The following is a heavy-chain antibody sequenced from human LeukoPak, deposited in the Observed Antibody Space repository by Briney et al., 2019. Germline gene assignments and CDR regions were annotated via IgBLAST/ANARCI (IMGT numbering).Heavy chain of an antibody. CDR1: GFTFDDYA. CDR2: ISWNSGSI. D-gene: IGHD3-10*01. Sequence: GGSLRLSCAASGFTFDDYAMHWVRQAPGKALEWVSGISWNSGSIGYADSVKGRFTISRDNAKNSLYLQMNSLRAEDTALYYCAKDRGFGEFPDAFDIWGQGTMVTVSS. J-gene: IGHJ3*02. CDR3: AKDRGFGEFPDAFDI. V-gene: IGHV3-9*01.